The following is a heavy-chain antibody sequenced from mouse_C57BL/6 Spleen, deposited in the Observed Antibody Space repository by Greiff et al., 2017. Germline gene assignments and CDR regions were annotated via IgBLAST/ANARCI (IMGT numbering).Heavy chain of an antibody. CDR2: INPGSGGT. V-gene: IGHV1-54*01. CDR3: ARWGTSPV. CDR1: GYAFTNYL. Sequence: VQLQQSGAELVRPGTSVKVSCKASGYAFTNYLIEWVKQRPGQGLEWIGVINPGSGGTNYNEKFKGKATLTADKSSSTAYMQLSSLTSEDSAVYFCARWGTSPVWGTGTTVTVSS. J-gene: IGHJ1*03. D-gene: IGHD5-1*01.